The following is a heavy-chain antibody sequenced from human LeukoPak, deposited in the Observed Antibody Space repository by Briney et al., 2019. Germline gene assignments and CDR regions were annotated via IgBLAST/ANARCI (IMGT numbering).Heavy chain of an antibody. J-gene: IGHJ3*02. CDR3: ARARVLWYKHSPKQLKDAFDI. V-gene: IGHV3-74*01. Sequence: GGSLRLSCAASGFTFSSYWMHWVRQAPGKGLVWVSRINSDGSSTSYADSVKGRFTISRDNSKNTLYLQMNSLRAEDTAVYYCARARVLWYKHSPKQLKDAFDIWGQGTMVTVSS. D-gene: IGHD2-21*01. CDR1: GFTFSSYW. CDR2: INSDGSST.